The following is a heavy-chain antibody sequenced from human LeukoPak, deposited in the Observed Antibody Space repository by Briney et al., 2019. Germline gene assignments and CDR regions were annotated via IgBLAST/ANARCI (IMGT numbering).Heavy chain of an antibody. CDR3: ARLKRGFYDGLDY. CDR1: GGSLSGYY. J-gene: IGHJ4*02. CDR2: IYYSGST. Sequence: PSETLSLTCTVSGGSLSGYYWSWIRQPPGKGLEWIGYIYYSGSTNYNPSLRSRVTISVDTSKNQFSLKLSSVTAADTAVYYCARLKRGFYDGLDYWGQGTLVTVSS. V-gene: IGHV4-59*01. D-gene: IGHD5/OR15-5a*01.